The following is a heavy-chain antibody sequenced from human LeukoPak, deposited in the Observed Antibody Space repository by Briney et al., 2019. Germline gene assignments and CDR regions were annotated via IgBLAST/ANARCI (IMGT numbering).Heavy chain of an antibody. CDR2: ISYDGSNK. CDR3: ARGAHIVVVTAIHNWFDP. D-gene: IGHD2-21*02. J-gene: IGHJ5*02. V-gene: IGHV3-30*04. CDR1: GFTFSSYA. Sequence: GRSLRLSCAASGFTFSSYAMHWVRQAPGKGLEWVAVISYDGSNKYYADSVKGRFTISRDNSKNTLYLQMNSLRAEDTAVYYCARGAHIVVVTAIHNWFDPWGQGTLVTVSS.